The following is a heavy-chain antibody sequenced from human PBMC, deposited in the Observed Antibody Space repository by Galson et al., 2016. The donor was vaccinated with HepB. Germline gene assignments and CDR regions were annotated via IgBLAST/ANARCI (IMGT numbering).Heavy chain of an antibody. CDR3: ATYCTGGSCKVGH. CDR1: GFTVRSNY. J-gene: IGHJ4*02. V-gene: IGHV3-53*01. Sequence: SLRLSCAVTGFTVRSNYVGWVRHGPEKGLEWVAIVYAGGNTNHADSVKGRFTISRDESENAMSLQMSSLRREDTAVYYCATYCTGGSCKVGHWGQGTLVTVSS. CDR2: VYAGGNT. D-gene: IGHD2-8*02.